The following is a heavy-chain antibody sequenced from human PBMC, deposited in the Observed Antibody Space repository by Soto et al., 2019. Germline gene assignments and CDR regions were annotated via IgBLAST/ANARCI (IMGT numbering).Heavy chain of an antibody. J-gene: IGHJ6*02. CDR1: GFTFSGHA. Sequence: QVQVVESGGGVVQPGRSLRLSCTASGFTFSGHAMHWVRQPPGKALEWVAQIWYDGSNKYYADSVKGRFTISRDNSKNTLYVQMDSLRVEDTAVYYCARDGQSLAPYALDVWGQGTSVTVSS. D-gene: IGHD6-19*01. CDR3: ARDGQSLAPYALDV. V-gene: IGHV3-33*01. CDR2: IWYDGSNK.